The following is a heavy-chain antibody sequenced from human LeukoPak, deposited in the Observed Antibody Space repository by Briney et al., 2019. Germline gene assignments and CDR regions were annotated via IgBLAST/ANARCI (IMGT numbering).Heavy chain of an antibody. D-gene: IGHD2-15*01. CDR1: GYTFTDYY. V-gene: IGHV1-18*01. CDR3: AREGYCSGSDCYLRFLGY. CDR2: ISAYSGNT. J-gene: IGHJ4*02. Sequence: GASVSVSFAPSGYTFTDYYILWVGQAPGQGREWMGWISAYSGNTNYAQKFLGRVTMTTDPSTSTAYMELRSLRSDDTAVYYCAREGYCSGSDCYLRFLGYWGQGTLVTVSS.